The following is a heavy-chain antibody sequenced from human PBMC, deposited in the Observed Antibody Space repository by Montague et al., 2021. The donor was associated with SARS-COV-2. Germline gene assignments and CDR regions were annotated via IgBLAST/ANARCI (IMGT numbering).Heavy chain of an antibody. CDR2: IDWDDAK. CDR3: ARMTTVVTLGYYYYYGMDV. CDR1: GFSLSTSGMC. D-gene: IGHD4-23*01. Sequence: PALVKPTQTLTLTCTFSGFSLSTSGMCVSWIRQPPGKALEWLALIDWDDAKYYSTSLKTRLTISKDTSKNQVVLTMTNMDPVDTATYYCARMTTVVTLGYYYYYGMDVWGQGTTVTVSS. J-gene: IGHJ6*02. V-gene: IGHV2-70*01.